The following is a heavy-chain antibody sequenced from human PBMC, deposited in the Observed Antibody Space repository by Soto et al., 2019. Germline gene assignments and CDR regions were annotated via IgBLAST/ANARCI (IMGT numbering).Heavy chain of an antibody. V-gene: IGHV3-9*02. CDR2: ISWNSGSI. CDR1: GFTSDDYA. D-gene: IGHD1-26*01. Sequence: PGGSLRLSCAASGFTSDDYAMHWVRQAPGKGLEWVSGISWNSGSIGYADSVKGRFTISRDNAKNSLYLQMNSLRAEDTALYYCAKDMLGGKARLYYYYYMDVWGKGTTVTVSS. J-gene: IGHJ6*03. CDR3: AKDMLGGKARLYYYYYMDV.